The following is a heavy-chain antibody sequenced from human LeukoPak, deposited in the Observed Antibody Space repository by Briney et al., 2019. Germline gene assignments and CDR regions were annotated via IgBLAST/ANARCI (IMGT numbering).Heavy chain of an antibody. CDR2: ISGSGGST. V-gene: IGHV3-23*01. Sequence: HPGGSLRLSCAASGFTFSSYAMSWVRQAPGKGLEWVSAISGSGGSTYYADSVKGRFTISRDNSKNTLYLQMNSLRAEDTAVYYCAKWGYCSSTSCYAGRFDPWSQGTLVTVSS. CDR1: GFTFSSYA. CDR3: AKWGYCSSTSCYAGRFDP. D-gene: IGHD2-2*01. J-gene: IGHJ5*02.